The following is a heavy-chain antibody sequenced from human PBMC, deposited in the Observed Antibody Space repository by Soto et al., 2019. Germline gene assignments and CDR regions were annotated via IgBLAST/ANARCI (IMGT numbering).Heavy chain of an antibody. CDR1: GYTLTELS. J-gene: IGHJ6*02. CDR3: ATGGFYYGSGSYYRRRGHYYYYGMDV. Sequence: ASVKVSCKVSGYTLTELSMHWVRQAPGKGLEWMGGFDPEDGETIYAQKFQGRVTMTEETSTDTAYMELSSLRSGDTAVYYCATGGFYYGSGSYYRRRGHYYYYGMDVWGQGTTVTVSS. V-gene: IGHV1-24*01. D-gene: IGHD3-10*01. CDR2: FDPEDGET.